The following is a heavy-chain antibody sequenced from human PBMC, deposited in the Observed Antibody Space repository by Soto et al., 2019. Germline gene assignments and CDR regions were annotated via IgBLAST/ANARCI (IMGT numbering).Heavy chain of an antibody. Sequence: PGGSLRLSCAASGFVFSDHYMDWVRQAPGKGLEWVGRIRNKANTYTTEYAASVNGRFTVSRDDSKNSLYLQMNSLKTEDTAVYYCARGHCSGGSCFVGNNWGQGTLVTVSS. CDR2: IRNKANTYTT. CDR1: GFVFSDHY. CDR3: ARGHCSGGSCFVGNN. V-gene: IGHV3-72*01. J-gene: IGHJ4*02. D-gene: IGHD2-15*01.